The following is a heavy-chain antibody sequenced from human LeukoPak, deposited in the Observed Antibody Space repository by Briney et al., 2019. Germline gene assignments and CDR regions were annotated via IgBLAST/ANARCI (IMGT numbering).Heavy chain of an antibody. V-gene: IGHV3-66*02. Sequence: PGGSLRLSRAASGFTVSSNYMSCVRQAPGKGLEWGSVIYSGGSTYYADSVKGRFTISRDNSKNTLYLQMNSLTAEDTAVYYCASEAYSSGCSYYYYYYMDAWGKGTTVTVSS. CDR1: GFTVSSNY. CDR3: ASEAYSSGCSYYYYYYMDA. D-gene: IGHD3-22*01. CDR2: IYSGGST. J-gene: IGHJ6*03.